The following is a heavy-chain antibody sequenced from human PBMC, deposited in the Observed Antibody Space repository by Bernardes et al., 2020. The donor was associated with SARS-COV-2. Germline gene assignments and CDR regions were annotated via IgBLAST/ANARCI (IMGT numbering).Heavy chain of an antibody. CDR3: GRDNSGFDF. V-gene: IGHV1-46*01. CDR2: IYPTDGST. J-gene: IGHJ4*02. Sequence: ASVKVSCKTSGYTFPTFYMHWVRQAPGQGLEWVAMIYPTDGSTNYAQKFQGRVTMTMDTSTATVYMDLTSLRHEDTALYYCGRDNSGFDFWGQGTLVTVSS. CDR1: GYTFPTFY. D-gene: IGHD1-1*01.